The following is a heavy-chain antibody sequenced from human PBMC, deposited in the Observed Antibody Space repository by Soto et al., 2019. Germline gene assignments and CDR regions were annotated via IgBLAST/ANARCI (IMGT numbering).Heavy chain of an antibody. CDR2: ISYDGSNK. J-gene: IGHJ6*02. D-gene: IGHD3-10*01. V-gene: IGHV3-30-3*01. Sequence: GGSLRLSCAASGFTFSSYAMHWVRQAPGKGLEWVAVISYDGSNKYYADSVKGRFTISRDNSKNTLYLQMNSLRAEDTAVYYCARNYYGSGSYYNINRGNGMDVWGQGTTVTVSS. CDR1: GFTFSSYA. CDR3: ARNYYGSGSYYNINRGNGMDV.